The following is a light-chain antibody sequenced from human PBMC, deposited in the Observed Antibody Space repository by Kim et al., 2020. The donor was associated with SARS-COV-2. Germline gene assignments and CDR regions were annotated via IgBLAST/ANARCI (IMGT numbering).Light chain of an antibody. CDR2: ATD. CDR1: GSNIARNV. J-gene: IGLJ3*02. Sequence: GQRVTISCFGSGSNIARNVVNWYQQFPGTAPTLLIYATDQRSSGVPDRFSGSRSGTSASLDISGLQSDDEADYYCGTWDDSLNEWVFGGGTKLTVL. V-gene: IGLV1-44*01. CDR3: GTWDDSLNEWV.